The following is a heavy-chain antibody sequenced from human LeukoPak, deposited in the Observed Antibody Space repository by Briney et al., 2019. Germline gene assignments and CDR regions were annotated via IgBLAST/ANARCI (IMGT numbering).Heavy chain of an antibody. CDR3: ARAKKDYDILTGYYPSYIDY. J-gene: IGHJ4*02. CDR1: GFTFSGYA. Sequence: GGSLRLSCAASGFTFSGYALHWVRQAPGKGLEYIAAISSQGGSTYYANSVKGRFTISRDNSKNTLYLRMNFLRAEDTAVYYCARAKKDYDILTGYYPSYIDYWGQGTLVTVSS. V-gene: IGHV3-64*01. D-gene: IGHD3-9*01. CDR2: ISSQGGST.